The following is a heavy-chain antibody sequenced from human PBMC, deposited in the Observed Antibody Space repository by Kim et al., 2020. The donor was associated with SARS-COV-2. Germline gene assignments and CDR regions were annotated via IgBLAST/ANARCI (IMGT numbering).Heavy chain of an antibody. V-gene: IGHV3-74*01. D-gene: IGHD3-16*01. J-gene: IGHJ4*02. Sequence: RTNYADSVKDRFTISRDDAKNTLYLQMNSLRAEDTAVYYCAREWGSFDSWGQGTLVTVSS. CDR3: AREWGSFDS. CDR2: RT.